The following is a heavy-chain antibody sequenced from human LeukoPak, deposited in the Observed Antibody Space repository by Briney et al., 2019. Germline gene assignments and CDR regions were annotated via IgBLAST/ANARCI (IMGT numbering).Heavy chain of an antibody. D-gene: IGHD3-10*01. CDR3: ARAPLRGLYYFDY. J-gene: IGHJ4*02. CDR2: IYSGGST. CDR1: GFTFSSNY. Sequence: GGSLRLSCAASGFTFSSNYMSWARQAPGKGLEWVSVIYSGGSTYYADSVKGRFTISRDNSKNTLYLQMNSLGAEDTAVYYCARAPLRGLYYFDYWGQGTLVTVSS. V-gene: IGHV3-53*01.